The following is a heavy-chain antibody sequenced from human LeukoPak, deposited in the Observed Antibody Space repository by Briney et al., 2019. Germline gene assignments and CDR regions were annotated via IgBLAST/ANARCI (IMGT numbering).Heavy chain of an antibody. V-gene: IGHV4-39*01. CDR1: GGSIRSRSYY. D-gene: IGHD5-24*01. Sequence: PSETLSLTCTVSGGSIRSRSYYWGWIRQPPGKGLEWIGSIYYSGSTYYNPSLKSRVTISVDTSKNQFSLKLSSVTAADTAVYYCARRKRDGYNWYFDYWGQGTLVTVSS. CDR3: ARRKRDGYNWYFDY. J-gene: IGHJ4*02. CDR2: IYYSGST.